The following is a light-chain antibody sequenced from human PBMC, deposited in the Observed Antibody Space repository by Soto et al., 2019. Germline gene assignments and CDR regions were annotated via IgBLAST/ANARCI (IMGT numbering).Light chain of an antibody. CDR1: QSVSNN. CDR2: YAS. J-gene: IGKJ5*01. V-gene: IGKV3-15*01. CDR3: QQYNDWPPIT. Sequence: EIMMTQSPVTLSVSPGERATLSCRASQSVSNNLAWYQQKPGQAPRLLIYYASTMATGIPARFSGSGSGTEFTLTILSLQSEDFALYYCQQYNDWPPITFGQGTRLEIK.